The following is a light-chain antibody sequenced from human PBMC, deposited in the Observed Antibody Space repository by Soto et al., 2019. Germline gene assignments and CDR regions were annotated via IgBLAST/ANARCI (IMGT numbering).Light chain of an antibody. CDR3: QAWDSSTYV. Sequence: SYELTQPPSVSVSPGQTASITCSGDKLGDKYACWYQQKPGQSPVLVIYQDSKRPSGIPERFAGSNSGNTATLTISGTQAIDEAAYYCQAWDSSTYVFGTGPKLTVL. J-gene: IGLJ1*01. CDR2: QDS. V-gene: IGLV3-1*01. CDR1: KLGDKY.